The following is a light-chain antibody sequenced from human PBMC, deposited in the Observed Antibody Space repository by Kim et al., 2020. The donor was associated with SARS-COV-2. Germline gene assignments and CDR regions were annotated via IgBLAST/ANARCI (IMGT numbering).Light chain of an antibody. V-gene: IGLV3-1*01. CDR2: EDT. CDR3: QAWDSRTVV. Sequence: SYELTQPPSVSVSPGQTASITCSGDQLGDKYACWYQQKPGQSPVLVIYEDTERPSGIPERFSGSKSGNTATLTIGGTQAMDEADYYCQAWDSRTVVFGGGTKVTVL. J-gene: IGLJ2*01. CDR1: QLGDKY.